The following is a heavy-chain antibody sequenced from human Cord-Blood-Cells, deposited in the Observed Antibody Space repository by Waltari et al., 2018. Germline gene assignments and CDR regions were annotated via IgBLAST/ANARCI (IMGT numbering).Heavy chain of an antibody. J-gene: IGHJ4*02. D-gene: IGHD5-18*01. CDR1: GFTFSIYA. CDR3: AKDPLGYSYGYYFDY. CDR2: ISGSGGST. Sequence: EVQLLESGGGLVQPGGSLRLSCAASGFTFSIYAMSWVRQAPGKGLEWVSAISGSGGSTYYADSVKGRFTISRDNSKNTLYLQMNSLRAEDTAVYYCAKDPLGYSYGYYFDYWGQGTLVTVSS. V-gene: IGHV3-23*01.